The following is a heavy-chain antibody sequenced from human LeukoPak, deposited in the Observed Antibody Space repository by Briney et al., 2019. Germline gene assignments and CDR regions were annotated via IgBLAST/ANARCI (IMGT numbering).Heavy chain of an antibody. CDR2: ISWNSGSI. CDR1: GFTFDDYA. D-gene: IGHD1-26*01. CDR3: AKGGPTGSNYFDF. J-gene: IGHJ4*02. V-gene: IGHV3-9*01. Sequence: GGSLRLSCAASGFTFDDYAMHWVRQAPGKGLEWVSGISWNSGSIGYADSVKGRFTVSRDNSKTTLYLQMNSLRADDTAVYYCAKGGPTGSNYFDFWGQGTLVTVSS.